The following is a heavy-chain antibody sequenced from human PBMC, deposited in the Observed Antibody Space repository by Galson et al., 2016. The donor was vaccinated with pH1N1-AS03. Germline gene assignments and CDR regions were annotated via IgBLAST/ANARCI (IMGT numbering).Heavy chain of an antibody. CDR1: GYIFSDYY. Sequence: SVKVSCKASGYIFSDYYMHWVRQAPGQGLEWMAWININDGVTNYAQKFHGRVTMSRETSISTAYMELSRLGSDDTAVYYCARGLKSMLRGVIDNYYGMDVWGRGTTVTVSS. D-gene: IGHD3-10*01. CDR2: ININDGVT. J-gene: IGHJ6*02. V-gene: IGHV1-2*02. CDR3: ARGLKSMLRGVIDNYYGMDV.